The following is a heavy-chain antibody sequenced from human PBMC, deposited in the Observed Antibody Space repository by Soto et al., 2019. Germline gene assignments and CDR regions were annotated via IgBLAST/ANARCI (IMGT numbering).Heavy chain of an antibody. D-gene: IGHD3-10*01. Sequence: QVQLVQSGPEVKMPGSSVKVSCKASGDTFNSYTINWVRQAPGQGLQWMGRTIPILDMANYALKFQGRVTITADKSTTSAYMELSRLRSDDTAVYYCAASYGSGSRAFDYWGQGTLVTVSS. J-gene: IGHJ4*02. CDR3: AASYGSGSRAFDY. CDR1: GDTFNSYT. CDR2: TIPILDMA. V-gene: IGHV1-69*02.